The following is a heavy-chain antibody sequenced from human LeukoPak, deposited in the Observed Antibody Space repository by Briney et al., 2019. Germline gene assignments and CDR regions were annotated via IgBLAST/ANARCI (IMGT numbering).Heavy chain of an antibody. CDR2: IWYDGSKK. CDR3: ARRSSGSPPFYFDY. V-gene: IGHV3-33*01. CDR1: GFSFSSYG. D-gene: IGHD1-26*01. J-gene: IGHJ4*02. Sequence: PGGSLRLSCAASGFSFSSYGMHWVRQAPGKGLEWVAVIWYDGSKKYYADSVKGRFTISRDNAKNTLYLQMNSLRAEDTAMYYCARRSSGSPPFYFDYWGQGTLVTVSS.